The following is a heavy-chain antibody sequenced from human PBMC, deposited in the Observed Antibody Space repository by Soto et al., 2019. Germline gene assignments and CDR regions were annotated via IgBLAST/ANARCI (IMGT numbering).Heavy chain of an antibody. J-gene: IGHJ4*02. CDR1: GFTFSFYW. V-gene: IGHV3-7*01. Sequence: GSLRLSCAASGFTFSFYWMSWVRQAPGKGLEWLGTIKLDASEKKYVDSVKGRFTMSRDNAKNSLYLQMDSLRAEDTAVYYCARATIYYDFWSGYYTSYFDYWGQGTLVTVSS. CDR3: ARATIYYDFWSGYYTSYFDY. CDR2: IKLDASEK. D-gene: IGHD3-3*01.